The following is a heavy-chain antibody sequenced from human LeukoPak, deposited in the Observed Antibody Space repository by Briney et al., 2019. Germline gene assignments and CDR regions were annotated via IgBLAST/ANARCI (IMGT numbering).Heavy chain of an antibody. CDR1: GFTFSSYS. CDR3: ARDQMTTVTTVNWFDP. CDR2: ISSSSSYI. V-gene: IGHV3-21*01. J-gene: IGHJ5*02. Sequence: GGSLRLSCAASGFTFSSYSMNWVRQAPGKGLEWVSSISSSSSYIYYADSVKGRFTISRDNAKNSLYLQMNSLRAEDTAVYYCARDQMTTVTTVNWFDPWGQGTLVTVSS. D-gene: IGHD4-11*01.